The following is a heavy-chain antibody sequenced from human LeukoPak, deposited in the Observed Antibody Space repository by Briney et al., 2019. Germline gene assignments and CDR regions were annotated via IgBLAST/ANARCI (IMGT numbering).Heavy chain of an antibody. CDR3: AKSPLYYDVLAGYYPAGYFDS. D-gene: IGHD3-9*01. Sequence: PSETLSLTCAVYGGSFSGYCWNWIRQPPGKGLEWIGEINHRGSTNYNPSLKSRVTISVDTSKNQFSLKLTSVTVADTAMYYCAKSPLYYDVLAGYYPAGYFDSWGQGALLTVSS. CDR2: INHRGST. CDR1: GGSFSGYC. V-gene: IGHV4-34*01. J-gene: IGHJ4*02.